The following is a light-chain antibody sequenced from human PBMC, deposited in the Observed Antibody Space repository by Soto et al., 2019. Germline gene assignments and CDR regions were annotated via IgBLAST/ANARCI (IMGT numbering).Light chain of an antibody. Sequence: EILLTQSPATLSLSPGERSTLSCMSIQSITNNFLAWYQQKPGQAPRLLIYGASTRATGIPARFSGSGSGTEFTLTISSLQSEDFAVYYCQQYNNWPPVTFGGGTKVDI. J-gene: IGKJ4*01. CDR1: QSITNN. V-gene: IGKV3-15*01. CDR2: GAS. CDR3: QQYNNWPPVT.